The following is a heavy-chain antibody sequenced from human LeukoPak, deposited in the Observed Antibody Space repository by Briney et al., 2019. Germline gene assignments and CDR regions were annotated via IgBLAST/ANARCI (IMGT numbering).Heavy chain of an antibody. J-gene: IGHJ3*02. V-gene: IGHV3-23*01. D-gene: IGHD6-13*01. Sequence: PGGSLRLSCEASGFLFGSYDMSWVRQAPGKGLEWVSSISGSGGIAHYADSVKGRVTISRDNSKNTLYLQMNSLRADETAVYYCAKVNWYSSSSQRGAVFEIWGQGTGVTVSS. CDR3: AKVNWYSSSSQRGAVFEI. CDR2: ISGSGGIA. CDR1: GFLFGSYD.